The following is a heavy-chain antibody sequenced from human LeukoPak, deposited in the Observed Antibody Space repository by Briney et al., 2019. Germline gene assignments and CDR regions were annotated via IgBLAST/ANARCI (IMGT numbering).Heavy chain of an antibody. Sequence: SETLSLTCAVYGGSFSGYYWSWIRQPPGKGLEWIGEINHSGSTNYNPSLKSRVTISVDTSKNQFSLKLSSVTAADTAVYYCAREGAAATVRAFSGVSLGWFDPWGQGTLVTVSS. V-gene: IGHV4-34*01. D-gene: IGHD2-15*01. CDR1: GGSFSGYY. J-gene: IGHJ5*02. CDR3: AREGAAATVRAFSGVSLGWFDP. CDR2: INHSGST.